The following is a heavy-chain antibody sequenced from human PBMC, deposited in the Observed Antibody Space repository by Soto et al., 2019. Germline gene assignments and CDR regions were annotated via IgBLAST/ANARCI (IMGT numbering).Heavy chain of an antibody. J-gene: IGHJ6*02. CDR3: AREPYSGRLDV. D-gene: IGHD1-26*01. CDR2: IYSGGST. V-gene: IGHV3-66*01. CDR1: GSTFSSYA. Sequence: GGSLRLSCAASGSTFSSYAMNWVRQAPGKGLEWVSVIYSGGSTYYADSVKGRFTISRDNSKNTLYLQMNSLRAEDTAVYYCAREPYSGRLDVWGQGTTVNVSS.